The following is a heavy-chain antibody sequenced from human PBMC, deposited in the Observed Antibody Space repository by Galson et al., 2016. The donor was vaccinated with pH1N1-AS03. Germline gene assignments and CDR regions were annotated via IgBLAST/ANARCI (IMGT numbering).Heavy chain of an antibody. J-gene: IGHJ6*03. Sequence: SLRLSCAASGFSFSASWMSWVRQAPGKGLDWVAVIWHDGNTQYYADSVKGRFTISRDNGKNSVYLQMNSLRAEDTAVYFCARDSDYMDVWGKGTTVTVSS. V-gene: IGHV3-33*08. CDR2: IWHDGNTQ. CDR1: GFSFSASW. CDR3: ARDSDYMDV.